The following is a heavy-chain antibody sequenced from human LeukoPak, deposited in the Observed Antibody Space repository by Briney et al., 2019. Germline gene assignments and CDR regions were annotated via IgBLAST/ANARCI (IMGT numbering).Heavy chain of an antibody. CDR2: IYSGGST. V-gene: IGHV3-53*01. Sequence: PGGSLRLSCAASGFTVSSNYMSWVRQAPGKGLEWVSVIYSGGSTYYADSVKGRFTISRDNSKNTLYLQMNSLRAEDTAVYYCARATRYSSSYYPFDYWGQGTLVTVSS. CDR3: ARATRYSSSYYPFDY. D-gene: IGHD6-6*01. CDR1: GFTVSSNY. J-gene: IGHJ4*02.